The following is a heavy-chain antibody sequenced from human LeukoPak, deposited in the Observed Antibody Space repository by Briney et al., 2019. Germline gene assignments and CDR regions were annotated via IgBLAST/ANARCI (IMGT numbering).Heavy chain of an antibody. CDR1: GGSINSGGYY. Sequence: SQTLSLTCTVSGGSINSGGYYWSWIRQHPGKGLEWIGYIYYSGSTYYNPSLKSRVTISVDTSKNQFSLKRSSVTAADTAVYCCARDYCSSTSCYYYYGMDVWGQGTTVTVSS. CDR2: IYYSGST. V-gene: IGHV4-31*03. CDR3: ARDYCSSTSCYYYYGMDV. J-gene: IGHJ6*02. D-gene: IGHD2-2*01.